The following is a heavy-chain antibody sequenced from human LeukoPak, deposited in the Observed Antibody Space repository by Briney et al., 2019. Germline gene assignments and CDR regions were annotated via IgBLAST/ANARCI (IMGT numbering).Heavy chain of an antibody. CDR3: AKDYGKYVPRCYFDY. Sequence: PGGSLRLSCAASGFTFSSYGMHWVRQAPGKGLEWVAVIWYDGSNKYYADSVKGRFTISRDNSKNTLYLQMNSLRAEDTAVYYCAKDYGKYVPRCYFDYWGQGTLVTVSS. D-gene: IGHD2-2*01. CDR2: IWYDGSNK. V-gene: IGHV3-30*02. CDR1: GFTFSSYG. J-gene: IGHJ4*02.